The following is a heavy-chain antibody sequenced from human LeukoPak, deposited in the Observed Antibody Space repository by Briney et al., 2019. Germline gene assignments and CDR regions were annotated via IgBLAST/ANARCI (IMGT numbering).Heavy chain of an antibody. CDR2: IYTSGST. D-gene: IGHD3-10*01. J-gene: IGHJ5*02. CDR1: GGSISSGSYY. Sequence: SETLSLTCTVSGGSISSGSYYWSWIRQPAGKGLEWIGRIYTSGSTNYNPSPKSRVTISVDTSKNQFSLKLSSVTAADTAVYYCARSKAPAMVRGVIINWFDPWGQGTLVTVSS. CDR3: ARSKAPAMVRGVIINWFDP. V-gene: IGHV4-61*02.